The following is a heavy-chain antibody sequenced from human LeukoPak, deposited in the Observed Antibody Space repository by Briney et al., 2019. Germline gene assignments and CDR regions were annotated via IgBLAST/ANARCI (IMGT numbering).Heavy chain of an antibody. CDR2: INTNTGNP. D-gene: IGHD6-13*01. J-gene: IGHJ5*02. Sequence: ASVKVSCKSSGYTFSNYAINWVRQAPGQGLEWMGWINTNTGNPTYAQGFTGRFVFSLDTSVSTAYLQISSLKSEDTAVYYCARGGDSSSWYGWFDPWGQGTLVTVSS. V-gene: IGHV7-4-1*02. CDR1: GYTFSNYA. CDR3: ARGGDSSSWYGWFDP.